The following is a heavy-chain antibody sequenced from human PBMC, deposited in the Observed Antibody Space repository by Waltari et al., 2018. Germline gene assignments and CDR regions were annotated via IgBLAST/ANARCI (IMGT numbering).Heavy chain of an antibody. V-gene: IGHV3-7*01. Sequence: EVQLVESGGGLVQPGGSLRLSCAASGFTFSSYWMSWVRQAPGKGLEWVANLKQDGSEKYYVDSVKGRFTISRDNAKNSLDLQMNSLRAEDTAVYYCARARKGANLVGTTSYFDYWGQGTLVTVSS. J-gene: IGHJ4*02. CDR2: LKQDGSEK. CDR1: GFTFSSYW. D-gene: IGHD1-26*01. CDR3: ARARKGANLVGTTSYFDY.